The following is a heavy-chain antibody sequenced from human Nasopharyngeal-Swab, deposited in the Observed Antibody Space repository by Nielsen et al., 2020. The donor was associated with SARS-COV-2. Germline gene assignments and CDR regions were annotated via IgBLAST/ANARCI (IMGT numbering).Heavy chain of an antibody. J-gene: IGHJ4*02. Sequence: ASVKVSCKASGYTFTSYAMHWVRQAPGQRLEWMGWINAGNGNTKYSQKFQGRVTITRDTSASTAYMELSSLRSEDTAVYYCATDGPIYDYVWGSYRYLGYWGQGTLVTVSS. CDR2: INAGNGNT. CDR1: GYTFTSYA. D-gene: IGHD3-16*02. V-gene: IGHV1-3*01. CDR3: ATDGPIYDYVWGSYRYLGY.